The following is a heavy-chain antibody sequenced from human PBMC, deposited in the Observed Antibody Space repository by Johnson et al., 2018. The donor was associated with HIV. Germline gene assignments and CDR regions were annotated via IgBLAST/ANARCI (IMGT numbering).Heavy chain of an antibody. CDR3: AREGPVPGGDAFDI. D-gene: IGHD3-16*01. CDR2: IKQDGSEK. Sequence: VQLVESGGGLVQPGGSLRLSCAASGFTVSSNNMSWVRQAPGKGLEWVANIKQDGSEKYYVDSVKGRFTISRDNAKNSLYLQMNSLRAEDTAVYYCAREGPVPGGDAFDIWGQGTMVTVSS. CDR1: GFTVSSNN. V-gene: IGHV3-7*01. J-gene: IGHJ3*02.